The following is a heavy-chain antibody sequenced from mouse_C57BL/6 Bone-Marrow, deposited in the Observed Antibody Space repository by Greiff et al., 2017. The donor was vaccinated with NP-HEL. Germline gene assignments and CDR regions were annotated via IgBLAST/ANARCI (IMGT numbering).Heavy chain of an antibody. Sequence: EVKLVESGGGLVQPKGSLKLSCAASGFSFNTYAMNWVRQAPGKGLEWVARIRSKSNNYATYYADSVKDRFTISRDDSESMLYLQMNNLKTEDTAMYYCVRHKDYGRFDYWGQGTTLTVSS. D-gene: IGHD1-1*01. CDR2: IRSKSNNYAT. CDR1: GFSFNTYA. CDR3: VRHKDYGRFDY. V-gene: IGHV10-1*01. J-gene: IGHJ2*01.